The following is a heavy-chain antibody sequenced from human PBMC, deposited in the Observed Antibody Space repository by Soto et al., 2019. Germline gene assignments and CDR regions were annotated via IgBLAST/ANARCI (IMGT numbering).Heavy chain of an antibody. Sequence: XXSLRLSFAASGFSFNDYSMHWVRQAPGKGLEWVSYISRSSGTIYYADSVKGRFTISRDNAKNSLYLKMNSLRAEDTAVYYCARQRSMDVWGQGTTVTVSS. J-gene: IGHJ6*02. V-gene: IGHV3-48*01. CDR2: ISRSSGTI. CDR1: GFSFNDYS. CDR3: ARQRSMDV.